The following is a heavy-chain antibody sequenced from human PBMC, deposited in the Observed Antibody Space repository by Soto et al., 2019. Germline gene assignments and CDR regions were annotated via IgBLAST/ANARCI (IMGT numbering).Heavy chain of an antibody. Sequence: QVQLQQWGAGLLKPSETLSLTCAVYGGSFSGYYWSWIRQPPGKGLEWIGEINHSGSTNYNPSLKSRVTISVDTSKNQFSLKLSSVTAADTAVYYCARASGRTYDYVWGSCRPQGFDYWGQGTLVTVSS. D-gene: IGHD3-16*02. CDR2: INHSGST. J-gene: IGHJ4*02. V-gene: IGHV4-34*01. CDR3: ARASGRTYDYVWGSCRPQGFDY. CDR1: GGSFSGYY.